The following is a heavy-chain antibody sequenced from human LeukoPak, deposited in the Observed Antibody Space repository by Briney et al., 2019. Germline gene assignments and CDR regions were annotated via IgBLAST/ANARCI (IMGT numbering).Heavy chain of an antibody. Sequence: GGSLRLSCAASGFTFSSYAMSWVRQAPGKGLEWVSAISGSGGSTYYADSVKGRFTISRDNSKNTLYLQMNSLRAEDTAVYYCAKGYDSSGYYKKGEYYFDYWGQGTLVTVSS. J-gene: IGHJ4*02. CDR2: ISGSGGST. V-gene: IGHV3-23*01. D-gene: IGHD3-22*01. CDR3: AKGYDSSGYYKKGEYYFDY. CDR1: GFTFSSYA.